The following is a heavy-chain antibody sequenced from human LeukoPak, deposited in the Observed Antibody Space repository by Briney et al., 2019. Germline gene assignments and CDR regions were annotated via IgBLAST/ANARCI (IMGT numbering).Heavy chain of an antibody. D-gene: IGHD3-10*01. CDR3: ARETHDPTMVRGVVDY. V-gene: IGHV4-30-4*01. CDR1: GGSISSNDYY. Sequence: SETLSLTCTVSGGSISSNDYYWSWIRQPPGKGLEWIGYIYYSGSTYYNPSLKSRLTISADTSKNQFSLKLRSVTAADTAVYYCARETHDPTMVRGVVDYWGRGTLVTVTS. CDR2: IYYSGST. J-gene: IGHJ4*02.